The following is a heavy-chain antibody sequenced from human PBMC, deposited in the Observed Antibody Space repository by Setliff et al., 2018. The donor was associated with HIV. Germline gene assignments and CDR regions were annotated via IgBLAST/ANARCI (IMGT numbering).Heavy chain of an antibody. D-gene: IGHD6-13*01. J-gene: IGHJ4*02. CDR3: ARDYGSSPYAVFDS. V-gene: IGHV1-69*13. CDR2: IVPILNTG. Sequence: SVKVSCKASGGTFRSHEISWVRQAPGQGLEWMGGIVPILNTGNYAPKFQGRVTITADESTTTAYMELSSLRSEDTAVYYCARDYGSSPYAVFDSWGQGTLVTV. CDR1: GGTFRSHE.